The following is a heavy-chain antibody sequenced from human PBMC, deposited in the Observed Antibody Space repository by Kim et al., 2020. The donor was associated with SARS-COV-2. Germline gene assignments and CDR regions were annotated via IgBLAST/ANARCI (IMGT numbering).Heavy chain of an antibody. J-gene: IGHJ4*02. D-gene: IGHD4-17*01. Sequence: YAQKLQGRVTMTTDTSTSTAYRELRSLGSDDTAVYYCARVRKDTVTTMDYWGQGTLVTVSS. V-gene: IGHV1-18*01. CDR3: ARVRKDTVTTMDY.